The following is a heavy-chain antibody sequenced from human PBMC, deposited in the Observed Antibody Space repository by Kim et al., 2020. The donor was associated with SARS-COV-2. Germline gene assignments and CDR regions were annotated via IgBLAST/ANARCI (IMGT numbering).Heavy chain of an antibody. CDR3: ARGNRNYYDSSGYYPVGGYYYGMDV. D-gene: IGHD3-22*01. CDR1: GFTFSSYD. Sequence: GGSLRLSCAASGFTFSSYDMHWVRQATGKGLEWVSAIGTAGDTYYPGSVKGRFTISRENAKNSLYLQMNSLRAGDTAVYYCARGNRNYYDSSGYYPVGGYYYGMDVWGQGTTVTVSS. CDR2: IGTAGDT. J-gene: IGHJ6*02. V-gene: IGHV3-13*04.